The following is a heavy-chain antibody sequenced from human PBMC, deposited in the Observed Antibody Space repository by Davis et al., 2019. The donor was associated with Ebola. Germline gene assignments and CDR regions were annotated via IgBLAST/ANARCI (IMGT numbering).Heavy chain of an antibody. CDR3: ARTHMARGVIIGWFDP. V-gene: IGHV5-51*01. Sequence: GESLKISCKGSGYSFTSYWIGWVRQMPGKGLEWMGIIYAGDSDTRYSPSFQGQVTISADKSISTAYLQWSSLKASDTAMYYCARTHMARGVIIGWFDPWGQGTLVTVSS. J-gene: IGHJ5*02. CDR1: GYSFTSYW. D-gene: IGHD3-10*01. CDR2: IYAGDSDT.